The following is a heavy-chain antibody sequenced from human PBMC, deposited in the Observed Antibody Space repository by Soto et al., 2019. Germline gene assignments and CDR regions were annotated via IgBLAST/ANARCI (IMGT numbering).Heavy chain of an antibody. J-gene: IGHJ4*02. Sequence: GESQKISCKGSGYSFTNYWIGWVRQMPGKGLEWMGIVFHGEPDARYSPSFQGQVTISADKSVNTAYLQWSSLKASDTAMYYCARAGTTLTFDYWGPGTLVTVSS. CDR3: ARAGTTLTFDY. V-gene: IGHV5-51*01. CDR2: VFHGEPDA. CDR1: GYSFTNYW. D-gene: IGHD1-1*01.